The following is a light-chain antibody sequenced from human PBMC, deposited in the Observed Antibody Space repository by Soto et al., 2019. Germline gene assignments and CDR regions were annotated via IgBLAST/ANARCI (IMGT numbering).Light chain of an antibody. V-gene: IGKV3-20*01. CDR3: QQYDSSLRT. Sequence: EIVLTQSPGTLSLSPGERASLSCRAGQSVRSSYLAWYQQKPGQAPRLLIYGASNRATGIPDRFSGSGSGTDFTLTISRLESEDFAVYYCQQYDSSLRTFGQGTKVEIK. J-gene: IGKJ1*01. CDR2: GAS. CDR1: QSVRSSY.